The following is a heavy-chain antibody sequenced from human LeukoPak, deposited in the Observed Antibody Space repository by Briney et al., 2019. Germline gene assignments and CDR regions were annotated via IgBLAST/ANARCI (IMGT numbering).Heavy chain of an antibody. CDR1: GFNFDDDA. Sequence: GGSLRLSCAASGFNFDDDAMHWARQAPGKGLEWVSSISWDGSSTGYAESVKGRFTISRDSAMNSLYLQMNSLRAEDMALYYCAKERGNSRYYYYMDVWGRGTTVTVSS. J-gene: IGHJ6*03. D-gene: IGHD1-1*01. CDR3: AKERGNSRYYYYMDV. CDR2: ISWDGSST. V-gene: IGHV3-9*03.